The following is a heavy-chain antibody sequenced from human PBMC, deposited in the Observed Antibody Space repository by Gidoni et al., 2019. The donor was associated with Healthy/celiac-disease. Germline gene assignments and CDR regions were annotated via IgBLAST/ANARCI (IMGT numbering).Heavy chain of an antibody. CDR1: GFTVSRYA. J-gene: IGHJ4*02. D-gene: IGHD6-13*01. CDR3: AIEGAIAAGALVDY. V-gene: IGHV3-23*01. CDR2: IIGSGGST. Sequence: EVQLLESGGGLVQPGGSLRLSCAASGFTVSRYAMSWVRQAPGKGLEWVSAIIGSGGSTYYADSVKGRFTISRDNSKNTLYLQMNSLRAEDTAVYYCAIEGAIAAGALVDYWGQGTLVTVSS.